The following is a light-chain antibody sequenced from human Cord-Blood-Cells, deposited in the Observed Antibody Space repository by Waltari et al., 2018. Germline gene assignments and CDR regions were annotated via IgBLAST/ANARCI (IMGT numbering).Light chain of an antibody. J-gene: IGLJ2*01. Sequence: QSALTQPPSASGSPGQSVTLSCTGTSSDVGGYNYVSWYQQHPGKAPKLMIYGVSKRPSGVPDRFSGSKAGNTASLTVSGLQAEDEADYYCSSYAGSNNVVFGGGTKLTVL. CDR3: SSYAGSNNVV. CDR1: SSDVGGYNY. V-gene: IGLV2-8*01. CDR2: GVS.